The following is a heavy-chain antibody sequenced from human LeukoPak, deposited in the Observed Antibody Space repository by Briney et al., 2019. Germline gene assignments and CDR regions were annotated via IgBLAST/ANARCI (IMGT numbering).Heavy chain of an antibody. V-gene: IGHV3-23*01. D-gene: IGHD2-8*01. CDR2: ITSSGETT. CDR3: AKMLGYFDY. CDR1: GSIPFNSYS. Sequence: GGSLRLSCAASGSIPFNSYSMSWVRQAPGKGLEWVSAITSSGETTYYADSVKGRFTISRDNSKNMVYLQMNSLRAEDAATYYCAKMLGYFDYWGQGSLVTVSS. J-gene: IGHJ4*02.